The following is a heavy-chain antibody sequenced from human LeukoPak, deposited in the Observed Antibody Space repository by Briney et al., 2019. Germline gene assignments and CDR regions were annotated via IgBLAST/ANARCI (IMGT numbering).Heavy chain of an antibody. Sequence: VASVKVSCKASGYTFTGYYMHWVRQAPGQGLEWMGWINPNSGGTNYAQKFQGRVTMTRDTSISTAYMELSRLRSDDTAVYYCARSGYYDILTGDDAFDIWGQGAMVTVSS. V-gene: IGHV1-2*02. CDR2: INPNSGGT. D-gene: IGHD3-9*01. J-gene: IGHJ3*02. CDR3: ARSGYYDILTGDDAFDI. CDR1: GYTFTGYY.